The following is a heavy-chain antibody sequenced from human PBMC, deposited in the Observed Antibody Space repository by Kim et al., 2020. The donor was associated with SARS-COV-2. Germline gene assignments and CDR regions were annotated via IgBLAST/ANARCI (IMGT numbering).Heavy chain of an antibody. CDR1: GGSISSSSYY. V-gene: IGHV4-39*01. D-gene: IGHD3-22*01. J-gene: IGHJ4*02. Sequence: SETLSLTCTVSGGSISSSSYYWGWIRQPPGKGLEWIGSIYYSGSTYYNPSLKSRVTISVDTSKNQFSLKLSSVTAADTAVYYCARHYDSSGYPDYWGQGTLVTVSS. CDR2: IYYSGST. CDR3: ARHYDSSGYPDY.